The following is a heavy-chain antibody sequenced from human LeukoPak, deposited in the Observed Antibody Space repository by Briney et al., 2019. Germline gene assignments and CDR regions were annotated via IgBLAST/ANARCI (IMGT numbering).Heavy chain of an antibody. CDR3: ARYSCPNGVCYYFDY. J-gene: IGHJ4*02. CDR1: GGSMNSYY. CDR2: IYYSRST. V-gene: IGHV4-59*01. Sequence: SATLSLTCTISGGSMNSYYWSWIRQPPGKGLEWIGYIYYSRSTNYNPSLKSRVTISVDTPKNQFSLKLSSVTAADTAVYYCARYSCPNGVCYYFDYWGQGTLVTVSS. D-gene: IGHD2-8*01.